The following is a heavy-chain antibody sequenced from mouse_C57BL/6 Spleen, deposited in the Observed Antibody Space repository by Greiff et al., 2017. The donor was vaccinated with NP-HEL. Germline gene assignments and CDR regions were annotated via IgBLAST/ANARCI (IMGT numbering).Heavy chain of an antibody. Sequence: VQLQQSGAELVMPGASVKLSCKASGYTFTSYWMHWVKQRPGQGLEWIGEIDPSDSYTNYNQKFKGKSTLTVDKSSSTAYMQLSSLTSEDSAVYYCAFITTVESYYFDYWGQGTTLTVSS. V-gene: IGHV1-69*01. CDR1: GYTFTSYW. CDR3: AFITTVESYYFDY. CDR2: IDPSDSYT. D-gene: IGHD1-1*01. J-gene: IGHJ2*01.